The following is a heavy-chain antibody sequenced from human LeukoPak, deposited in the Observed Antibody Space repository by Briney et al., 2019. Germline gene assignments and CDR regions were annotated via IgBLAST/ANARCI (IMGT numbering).Heavy chain of an antibody. V-gene: IGHV3-21*01. CDR2: ISSSSSYI. J-gene: IGHJ4*02. D-gene: IGHD7-27*01. Sequence: GGSLRLSCAASGFTFSSYSMTWVRQAPGKGLEWVSSISSSSSYIYSADSVKGRFTISRDNAKNSLYLQMNSLRAEDTAVYYCARLTGEIDYWGQGTLVTVSS. CDR1: GFTFSSYS. CDR3: ARLTGEIDY.